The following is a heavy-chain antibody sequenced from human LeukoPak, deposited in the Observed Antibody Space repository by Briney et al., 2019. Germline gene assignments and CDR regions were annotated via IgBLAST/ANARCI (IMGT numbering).Heavy chain of an antibody. V-gene: IGHV3-9*03. D-gene: IGHD4-23*01. CDR2: ISWNSASK. CDR1: GFRFADYA. J-gene: IGHJ4*02. CDR3: AKDREADYGGNFEFDF. Sequence: GGSLRLSCAASGFRFADYAMHWVRQTPRKGLEWVSGISWNSASKGYADSVKGRSTISRDNAKNSLYLQMNSLRAEDMALYYCAKDREADYGGNFEFDFWGQGTLVTVSS.